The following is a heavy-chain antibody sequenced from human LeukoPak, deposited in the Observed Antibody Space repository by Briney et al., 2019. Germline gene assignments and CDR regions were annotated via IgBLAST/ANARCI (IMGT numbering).Heavy chain of an antibody. CDR1: GFTFSSYG. CDR2: ISYDGSNK. J-gene: IGHJ6*02. Sequence: PGGSLRLSCAASGFTFSSYGMHWVRQAPGNGLEWVAVISYDGSNKYYADSVKGRFTISRDNSKNTLYLQMNSLRAEDTAVYYCAKDLSVGYSYDYYGMDVWGQGTTVTVSS. V-gene: IGHV3-30*18. D-gene: IGHD5-18*01. CDR3: AKDLSVGYSYDYYGMDV.